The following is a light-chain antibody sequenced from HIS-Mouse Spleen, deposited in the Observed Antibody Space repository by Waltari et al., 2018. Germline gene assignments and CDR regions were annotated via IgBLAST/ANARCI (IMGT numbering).Light chain of an antibody. CDR1: SANIGAGYD. CDR2: GNS. Sequence: QSVLTQPPSVSGAPGQRVTIPCTGRSANIGAGYDVPWYQQLPGTAPKLLIYGNSNRPSGVPDRFSGSKSGTSASLAITGLQAEDEADYYCQSYDSSLSGSTVVFGGGTKLTVL. V-gene: IGLV1-40*01. J-gene: IGLJ2*01. CDR3: QSYDSSLSGSTVV.